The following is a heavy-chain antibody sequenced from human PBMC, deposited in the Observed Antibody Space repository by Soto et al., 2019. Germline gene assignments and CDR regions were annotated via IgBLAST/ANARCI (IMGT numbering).Heavy chain of an antibody. CDR3: ARDLRPFYDSSGYYFTDWYFDL. CDR2: ISYDGSKK. V-gene: IGHV3-30-3*01. D-gene: IGHD3-22*01. J-gene: IGHJ2*01. Sequence: QVQLVESGGGVVQPGRSLRLSCAASGFTFSSYAMHWVRQAPGKGLEWVTIISYDGSKKYYADSVKGRFTISRDSFKNTLYLRMNSLRAEDTAVYYCARDLRPFYDSSGYYFTDWYFDLWGRGTLVTVSS. CDR1: GFTFSSYA.